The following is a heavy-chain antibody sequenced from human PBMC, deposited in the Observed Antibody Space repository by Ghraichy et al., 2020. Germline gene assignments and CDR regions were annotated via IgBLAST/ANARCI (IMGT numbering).Heavy chain of an antibody. J-gene: IGHJ4*02. CDR2: IYYSGST. D-gene: IGHD3-22*01. Sequence: SETLSLTCTVSGGSISSSSYYWGWIRQPPGKGLEWIGSIYYSGSTYYNPSLKSRVTISVDTSKNQFSLKLSSVTAADTAVYYCARTLVRYYYDSSGYYPDYWGQGTLVTVSS. CDR1: GGSISSSSYY. V-gene: IGHV4-39*01. CDR3: ARTLVRYYYDSSGYYPDY.